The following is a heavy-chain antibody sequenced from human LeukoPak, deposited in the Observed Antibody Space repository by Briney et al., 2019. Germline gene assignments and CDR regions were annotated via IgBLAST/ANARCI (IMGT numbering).Heavy chain of an antibody. CDR3: ARQSGSYGGILDN. CDR2: IYYSGST. J-gene: IGHJ4*02. V-gene: IGHV4-39*01. CDR1: GGSISSNNYY. D-gene: IGHD1-26*01. Sequence: SETLSLTCTVSGGSISSNNYYWGWIRQPPGKGLEWIGSIYYSGSTYYNPSLKSRVTISVDTSRNEFSLRLSSVTAADTALYFCARQSGSYGGILDNWGQGILGTVSS.